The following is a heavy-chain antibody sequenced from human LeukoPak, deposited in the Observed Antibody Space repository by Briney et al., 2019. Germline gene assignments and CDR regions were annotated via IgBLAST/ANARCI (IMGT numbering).Heavy chain of an antibody. CDR3: ARERYSSGWYEERWFDP. V-gene: IGHV1-18*04. D-gene: IGHD6-19*01. Sequence: GASVKVSCKASGYTFTGYYMHWVRQAPGQGLEWMGWISAYNGNTNYAQKLQGRVTMTTDTSTSTAYMELRSLRSDDTAVYYCARERYSSGWYEERWFDPWGQGTLVTVSS. J-gene: IGHJ5*02. CDR1: GYTFTGYY. CDR2: ISAYNGNT.